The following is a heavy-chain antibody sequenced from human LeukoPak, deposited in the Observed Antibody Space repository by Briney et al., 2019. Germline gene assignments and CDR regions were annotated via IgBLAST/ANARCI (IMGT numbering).Heavy chain of an antibody. CDR3: AKPTGDTGWYGLFEY. CDR1: GFTFSGDA. CDR2: VSYDGNDY. Sequence: GGSLRLSCAASGFTFSGDAMNWVRQAPGKGLEWVAVVSYDGNDYYYADSVKGRFTISRDNSKNTLYLQMNSLRAEDTAVYYCAKPTGDTGWYGLFEYWGQGTLVTVPS. D-gene: IGHD6-19*01. V-gene: IGHV3-30*18. J-gene: IGHJ4*02.